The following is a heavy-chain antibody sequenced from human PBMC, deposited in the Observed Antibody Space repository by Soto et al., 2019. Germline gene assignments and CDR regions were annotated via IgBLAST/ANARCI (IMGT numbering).Heavy chain of an antibody. CDR1: GGSISSGGYS. D-gene: IGHD5-12*01. J-gene: IGHJ4*02. V-gene: IGHV4-30-2*01. Sequence: PSETLSLTCAVSGGSISSGGYSWSWIRQPPGKGLEWIGYIYHSGSTYYNPSLKSRVTISVDRSKNQFSLKLSSVTAADTAVYYCARVRDGYNPFDYWGQGTLVTVSS. CDR3: ARVRDGYNPFDY. CDR2: IYHSGST.